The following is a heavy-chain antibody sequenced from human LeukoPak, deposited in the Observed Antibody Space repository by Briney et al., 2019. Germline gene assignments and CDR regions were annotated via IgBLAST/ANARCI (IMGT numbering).Heavy chain of an antibody. V-gene: IGHV4-59*01. Sequence: SETLSLTCTVSGGSISSFYWSWIRQPPGKGLEWIGYIHYSGSTNYNPSLKSRVTISVDTSKNQFSLKLSSVTAADTAVYYCARYSYGYDFDYWGQGTLVTVSS. CDR1: GGSISSFY. D-gene: IGHD5-18*01. J-gene: IGHJ4*02. CDR2: IHYSGST. CDR3: ARYSYGYDFDY.